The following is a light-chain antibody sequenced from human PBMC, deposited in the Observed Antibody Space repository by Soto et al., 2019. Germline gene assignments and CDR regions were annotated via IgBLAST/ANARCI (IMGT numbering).Light chain of an antibody. CDR2: DAS. J-gene: IGKJ2*01. Sequence: EIVLTQSPATLSLSPGERATLSCRASQTIGSYLAWYQQKPGQAPRLLIYDASNRATDIPARFTGSGSGTDFTLTISSLEPEDFAVYYCQQRSNWPPTFGQGTKLEI. V-gene: IGKV3-11*01. CDR3: QQRSNWPPT. CDR1: QTIGSY.